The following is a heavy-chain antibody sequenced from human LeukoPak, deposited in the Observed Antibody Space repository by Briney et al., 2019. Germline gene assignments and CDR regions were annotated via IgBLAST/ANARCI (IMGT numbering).Heavy chain of an antibody. D-gene: IGHD4-23*01. CDR3: AREIKYGGRYNWFEP. V-gene: IGHV1-18*01. J-gene: IGHJ5*02. Sequence: ASVKVSCKASGYTFTSYGISWVRQAPGQGLEWRGWISAYSGNTNYAQKLQGRVTMTTDTSTSTAYMELRSLRSDDTAVYYCAREIKYGGRYNWFEPWGQGTLVTVSS. CDR1: GYTFTSYG. CDR2: ISAYSGNT.